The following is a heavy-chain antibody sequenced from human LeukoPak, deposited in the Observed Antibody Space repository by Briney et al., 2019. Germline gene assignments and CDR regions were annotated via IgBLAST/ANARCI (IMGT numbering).Heavy chain of an antibody. Sequence: SETLSLTCTVSGGSISSGGYYWSWIRRHPGKGLEWIGYIYYSGSTYYNPSLKSRVTISVDTSKNQFSLKLSSVTAADTAVYYWARVPPRSSTSPPTSGGFDPWGQGTLVTVSS. V-gene: IGHV4-31*03. J-gene: IGHJ5*02. CDR1: GGSISSGGYY. CDR2: IYYSGST. CDR3: ARVPPRSSTSPPTSGGFDP. D-gene: IGHD2-2*01.